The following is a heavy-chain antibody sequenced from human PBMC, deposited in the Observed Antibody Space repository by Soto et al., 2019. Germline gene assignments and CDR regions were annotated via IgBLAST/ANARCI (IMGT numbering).Heavy chain of an antibody. D-gene: IGHD2-15*01. Sequence: GGSLRLSCAASGFTVSSNYMSWVRQAPGKGLEWVSVIYSGGSTYYADSVKGRFTISRDNSKNTQYLQMNSLRAEDTAVYYCAREGNRDCSGGSCYVGYYYYGMDVWGQGTTVTVSS. CDR1: GFTVSSNY. CDR2: IYSGGST. J-gene: IGHJ6*02. V-gene: IGHV3-53*01. CDR3: AREGNRDCSGGSCYVGYYYYGMDV.